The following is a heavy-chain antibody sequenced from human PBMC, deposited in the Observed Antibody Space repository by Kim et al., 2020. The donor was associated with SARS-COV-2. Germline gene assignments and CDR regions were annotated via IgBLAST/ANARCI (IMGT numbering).Heavy chain of an antibody. CDR3: ARLASTGTTNPIDH. CDR2: LVPMPLKS. J-gene: IGHJ4*02. Sequence: SLQVSCKASGGSFYTYAIIWVRQASGQGLSCLGRLVPMPLKSNYAQNFQDRVKITADQNTGTVYLELTTLRSEDPALYYCARLASTGTTNPIDHWGQG. D-gene: IGHD1-1*01. CDR1: GGSFYTYA. V-gene: IGHV1-69*04.